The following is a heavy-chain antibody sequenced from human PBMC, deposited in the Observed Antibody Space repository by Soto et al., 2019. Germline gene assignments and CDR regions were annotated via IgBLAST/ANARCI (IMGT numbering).Heavy chain of an antibody. Sequence: PSETLSLTCXVSGGSISSGGYSWSWIRQPPGKGLEWIGYIYHSGSTYYNPSLKSRVTMSLDTSKNQFSLRLISVTAADTAKYFCAREGNLGRWLQPLDFWGQGTLVTVSS. CDR3: AREGNLGRWLQPLDF. V-gene: IGHV4-30-2*01. D-gene: IGHD5-12*01. CDR2: IYHSGST. CDR1: GGSISSGGYS. J-gene: IGHJ4*02.